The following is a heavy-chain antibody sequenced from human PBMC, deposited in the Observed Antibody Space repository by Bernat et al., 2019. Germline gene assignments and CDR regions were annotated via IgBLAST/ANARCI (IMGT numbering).Heavy chain of an antibody. CDR1: GGSISSYY. D-gene: IGHD6-19*01. V-gene: IGHV4-59*01. CDR2: IYYSGST. J-gene: IGHJ4*02. CDR3: ARYYSQVAGTPLFDY. Sequence: QVQLQESGPGLVKPSETLSLTCTVSGGSISSYYWSWIRQPPGKGLEWIGYIYYSGSTNYNPSLKSRVTISVDTSKNQFSLKLSSVTAADTAVYYCARYYSQVAGTPLFDYWGQGTLVTVSS.